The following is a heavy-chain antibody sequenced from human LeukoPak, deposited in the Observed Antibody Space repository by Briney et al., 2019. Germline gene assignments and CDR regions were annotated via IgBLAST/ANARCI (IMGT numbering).Heavy chain of an antibody. J-gene: IGHJ4*03. CDR1: GFTFSTHG. CDR2: IRYDGINK. D-gene: IGHD6-13*01. CDR3: ARRWSFDY. V-gene: IGHV3-30*02. Sequence: GGSLRLSCAASGFTFSTHGMHWVRQAPGKGLEWVAFIRYDGINKYYADSVKGRFTISRDNSKNTLYLQMNSLRAEDTAVYYCARRWSFDYWGQGTLVTVSS.